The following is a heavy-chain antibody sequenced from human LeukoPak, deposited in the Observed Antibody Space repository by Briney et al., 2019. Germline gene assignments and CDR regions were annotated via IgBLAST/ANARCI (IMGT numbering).Heavy chain of an antibody. J-gene: IGHJ6*03. CDR2: IYYSGST. D-gene: IGHD6-6*01. CDR1: GGSISSYY. V-gene: IGHV4-59*01. Sequence: SETLSLTCTVSGGSISSYYWSWIRQPPGKGLEWIGYIYYSGSTNYNPSLKSRVTISVDTSKNQFSLKLGSVTAADTAVYYCAGKSHVQYSSSSFSENNYYYYYMDVWGKGTTVTVSS. CDR3: AGKSHVQYSSSSFSENNYYYYYMDV.